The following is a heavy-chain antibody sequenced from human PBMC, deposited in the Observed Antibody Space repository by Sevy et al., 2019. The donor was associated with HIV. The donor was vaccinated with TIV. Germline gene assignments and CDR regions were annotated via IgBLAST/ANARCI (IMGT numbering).Heavy chain of an antibody. V-gene: IGHV3-15*01. J-gene: IGHJ4*02. Sequence: GGSLRLSCAASGFTFSNAWMSWVRQAPGKGLEWVGRIKSKTDGGTTDYAAPVKGRFTISRDDSKNALYLQMNSLKTEDTDVYYCTTVIGSGTDLGGYFEYWGQGTLVTVSS. CDR3: TTVIGSGTDLGGYFEY. CDR1: GFTFSNAW. D-gene: IGHD3-10*01. CDR2: IKSKTDGGTT.